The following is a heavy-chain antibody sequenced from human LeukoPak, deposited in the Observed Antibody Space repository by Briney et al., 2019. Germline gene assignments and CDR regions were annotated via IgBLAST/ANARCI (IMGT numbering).Heavy chain of an antibody. V-gene: IGHV4-39*01. CDR2: IYYSGST. CDR1: GGSVSSSIYY. Sequence: SETLSLTCTVSGGSVSSSIYYWGWIRQPPGKGLEWIGSIYYSGSTSYNPSLKSRVTISVNTSKNQFSLKLASVTAADTAVYYCASRNDILTGYVFDFWGQGTLVTVSS. CDR3: ASRNDILTGYVFDF. D-gene: IGHD3-9*01. J-gene: IGHJ4*02.